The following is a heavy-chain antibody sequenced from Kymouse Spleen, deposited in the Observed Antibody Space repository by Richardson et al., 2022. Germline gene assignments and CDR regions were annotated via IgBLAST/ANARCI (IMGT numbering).Heavy chain of an antibody. J-gene: IGHJ6*02. CDR2: INSDGSST. CDR1: GFTFSSYW. D-gene: IGHD4-17*01,IGHD4-23*01. Sequence: EVQLVESGGGLVQPGGSLRLSCAASGFTFSSYWMHWVRQAPGKGLVWVSRINSDGSSTSYADSVKGRFTISRDNAKNTLYLQMNSLRAEDTAVYYCARELRGSYYYYYGMDVWGQGTTVTVSS. CDR3: ARELRGSYYYYYGMDV. V-gene: IGHV3-74*01.